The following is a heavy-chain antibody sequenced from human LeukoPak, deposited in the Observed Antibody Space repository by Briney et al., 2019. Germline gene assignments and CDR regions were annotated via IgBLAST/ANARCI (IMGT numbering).Heavy chain of an antibody. CDR1: GYTFTSYY. D-gene: IGHD3-9*01. V-gene: IGHV1-46*01. Sequence: ASVKVSCKASGYTFTSYYMHWVRQAPGQGLEWMGIINPSGGSTSYAQKFQGRVTMTRDTSTSTAYMELSSLRSEDTAVYYCARDPSGNILTGYTNWFDPWGQGTLVTVSS. J-gene: IGHJ5*02. CDR3: ARDPSGNILTGYTNWFDP. CDR2: INPSGGST.